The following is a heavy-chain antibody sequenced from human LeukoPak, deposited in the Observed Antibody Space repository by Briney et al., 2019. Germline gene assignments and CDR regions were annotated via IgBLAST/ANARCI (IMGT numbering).Heavy chain of an antibody. CDR2: IYYSGST. CDR1: GGSISSSSYY. CDR3: VKSGGYGLIDY. J-gene: IGHJ4*02. V-gene: IGHV4-39*01. Sequence: PSETLSLTCTVSGGSISSSSYYWGWIRQPPGKGLEWIGGIYYSGSTYYNPSLKRRVTISVATSKNQFSLKLSDVTAADTAVYYCVKSGGYGLIDYWGQGTLVTVSS. D-gene: IGHD5-12*01.